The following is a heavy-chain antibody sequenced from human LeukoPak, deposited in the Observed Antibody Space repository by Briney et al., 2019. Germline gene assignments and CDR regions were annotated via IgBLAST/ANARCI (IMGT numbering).Heavy chain of an antibody. CDR1: GYTFTNYD. CDR3: ARIFGFGGGYFDY. Sequence: ASVKVSCKASGYTFTNYDINWVRQATGQGLEWMGWMNPNSGNTGYAQKFQGRVTMTRDTAITTAYMELSSLRSEDTAVYFCARIFGFGGGYFDYWGQGTLVTVSS. V-gene: IGHV1-8*01. CDR2: MNPNSGNT. J-gene: IGHJ4*02. D-gene: IGHD3-10*01.